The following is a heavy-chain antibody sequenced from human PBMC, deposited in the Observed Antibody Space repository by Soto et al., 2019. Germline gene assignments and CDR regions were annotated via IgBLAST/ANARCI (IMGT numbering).Heavy chain of an antibody. D-gene: IGHD6-13*01. CDR1: GFTFSSFA. CDR2: ISGSGGST. J-gene: IGHJ4*02. Sequence: EMQLLESGGGLVQPGGSLRLSCAASGFTFSSFAMSWVRQAPGKGLDWVSAISGSGGSTYSADSVKGRFTNSRDNFKNHLYSEKESLRAEETGVYLWAGRLSAGKGSPAGFWGQGFLVHVSS. CDR3: AGRLSAGKGSPAGF. V-gene: IGHV3-23*01.